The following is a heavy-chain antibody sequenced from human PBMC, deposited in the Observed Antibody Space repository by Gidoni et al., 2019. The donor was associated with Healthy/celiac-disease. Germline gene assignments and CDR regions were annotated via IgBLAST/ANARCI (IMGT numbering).Heavy chain of an antibody. CDR3: ASAPAGDYYFDY. V-gene: IGHV3-21*06. CDR2: ISSSSSYI. CDR1: GVPFSSYS. J-gene: IGHJ4*02. D-gene: IGHD3-10*01. Sequence: EVQLVESGGGLVKPGGSLRLSCAASGVPFSSYSMNWVRQAPGKGLEWVSSISSSSSYIYYADSVKGRFTISRDNAKNSLYLQMNSLRAEDTAVYYCASAPAGDYYFDYWGQGTLVTVSS.